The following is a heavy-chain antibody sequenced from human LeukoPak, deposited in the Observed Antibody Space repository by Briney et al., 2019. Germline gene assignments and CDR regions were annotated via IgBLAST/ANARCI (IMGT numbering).Heavy chain of an antibody. V-gene: IGHV4-30-4*08. CDR2: IYYSGST. CDR1: GGSISSGDYY. J-gene: IGHJ6*03. D-gene: IGHD3-22*01. Sequence: TLSLTCTVSGGSISSGDYYWSWIRQPPGKGLEWIGYIYYSGSTYYNPSLKSRVTISVDTSKNQFSLKLSSVTAADTAVYYCARQNYYDSSGYYYYMDVWGKGTTVTVSS. CDR3: ARQNYYDSSGYYYYMDV.